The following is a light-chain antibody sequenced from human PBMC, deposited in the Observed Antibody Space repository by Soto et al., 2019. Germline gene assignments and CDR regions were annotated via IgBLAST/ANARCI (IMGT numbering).Light chain of an antibody. CDR2: GAS. CDR3: QQYGSSPWS. CDR1: QSVTSTH. Sequence: EIVLTQSPGTLSLSPGKRATLSCRASQSVTSTHLAWYQQKPGQAPRLLIYGASSRATGIPDRFSGSGSGTGFTLTISRLEPEDLAVYYCQQYGSSPWSFGQGTKVEIK. J-gene: IGKJ1*01. V-gene: IGKV3-20*01.